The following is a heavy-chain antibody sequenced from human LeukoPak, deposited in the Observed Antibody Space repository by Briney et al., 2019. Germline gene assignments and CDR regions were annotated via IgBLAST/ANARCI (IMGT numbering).Heavy chain of an antibody. CDR1: GYTLTGYY. J-gene: IGHJ5*02. V-gene: IGHV1-2*02. CDR2: INPNSGGT. D-gene: IGHD2-2*01. Sequence: ASVKVSCKASGYTLTGYYMHWVRQAPGQGLEWMGGINPNSGGTNYAQKFQGRVTMTRDTSISTAYMELSRLRSDDTAVYYCASFPPLGYCSSTSCYNWFDPWGQGTLVTVSS. CDR3: ASFPPLGYCSSTSCYNWFDP.